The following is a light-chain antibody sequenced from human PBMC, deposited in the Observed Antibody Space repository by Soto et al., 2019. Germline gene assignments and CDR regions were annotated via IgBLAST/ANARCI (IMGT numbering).Light chain of an antibody. CDR1: SSDIGYYNY. CDR3: AAWDDSLNASYV. V-gene: IGLV2-14*01. CDR2: GVN. J-gene: IGLJ1*01. Sequence: QSALTQPASVSGSPGQWITISCTGTSSDIGYYNYVSWYRQDPGKAPKLIIYGVNNRPSGVSDRFSGSKSGTSASLAISGLQSEDEADYYCAAWDDSLNASYVFGTGTKLTVL.